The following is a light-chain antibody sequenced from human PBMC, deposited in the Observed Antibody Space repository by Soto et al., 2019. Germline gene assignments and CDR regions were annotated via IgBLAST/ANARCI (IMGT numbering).Light chain of an antibody. J-gene: IGLJ2*01. CDR3: SSYAGNHVV. CDR1: SSDVGGYNF. V-gene: IGLV2-8*01. Sequence: QSVLTQPPSASGSPGQSVTISCTGTSSDVGGYNFVSWYQQHPGKAPKLMIEVNKRPSGVPDRFSGSKSGNTASLTVSGLQAGGEAEYFCSSYAGNHVVFGGRTKVTLL. CDR2: EVN.